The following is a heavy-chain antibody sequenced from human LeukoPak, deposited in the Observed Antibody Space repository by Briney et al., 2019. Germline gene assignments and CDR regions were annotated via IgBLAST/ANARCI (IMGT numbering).Heavy chain of an antibody. Sequence: SETLSLTCAVYGGSFSGYYWSWIRQPAGKGLEWIGRIYTSGSTNYNPSLKSRVTMSVDTSKNQFSLKLSSVTAADTAVYYCARERPIVGVDYWGQGTLVTVSS. V-gene: IGHV4-4*07. J-gene: IGHJ4*02. CDR2: IYTSGST. D-gene: IGHD1-26*01. CDR3: ARERPIVGVDY. CDR1: GGSFSGYY.